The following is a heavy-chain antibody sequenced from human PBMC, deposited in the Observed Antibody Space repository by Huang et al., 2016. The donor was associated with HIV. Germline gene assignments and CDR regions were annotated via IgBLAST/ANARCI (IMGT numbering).Heavy chain of an antibody. CDR3: ARFRGDY. J-gene: IGHJ4*02. V-gene: IGHV1-3*01. D-gene: IGHD3-10*01. CDR1: GYTFTSYA. Sequence: QVQLVQSGAEVKKPGASVKVSCKASGYTFTSYAMHWVRQAPGQRLEWMGWINVGNCNTKYSQKFQGRVTITRDTSASTAYMELSSLRSEDTAVYYCARFRGDYWGQGTLVTVSS. CDR2: INVGNCNT.